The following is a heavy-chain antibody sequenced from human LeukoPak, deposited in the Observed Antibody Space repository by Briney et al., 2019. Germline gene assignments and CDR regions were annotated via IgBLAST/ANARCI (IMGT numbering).Heavy chain of an antibody. CDR2: ISGSGGST. CDR3: AKVGYCSGGSCSDY. J-gene: IGHJ4*02. V-gene: IGHV3-23*01. Sequence: GGSLRLSCAASGFTFSNAWMSWVRQAPGKGLEWVSAISGSGGSTYYADSVKGRFTISRDNSKNTLYLQMNSLRAEDTAVYYCAKVGYCSGGSCSDYWGQGTLVTVSS. D-gene: IGHD2-15*01. CDR1: GFTFSNAW.